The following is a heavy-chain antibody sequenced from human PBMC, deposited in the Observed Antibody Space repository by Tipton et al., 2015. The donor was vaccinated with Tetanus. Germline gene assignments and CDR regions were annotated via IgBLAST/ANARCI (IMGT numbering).Heavy chain of an antibody. J-gene: IGHJ4*02. CDR2: ISSSSRYI. V-gene: IGHV3-11*06. CDR3: ARGMAEASNCGGDCYSDY. CDR1: GGSIRDHI. Sequence: TLSLTCTVSGGSIRDHIWSWIRQPPGKGLEWVSSISSSSRYIYYADSVKGRFTISRDNAKNSLYLQMVSLRAEDTAVYSCARGMAEASNCGGDCYSDYWGQGTLVTVSS. D-gene: IGHD2-21*02.